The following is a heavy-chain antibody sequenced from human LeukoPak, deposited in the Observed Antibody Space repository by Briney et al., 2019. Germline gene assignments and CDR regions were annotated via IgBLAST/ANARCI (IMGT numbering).Heavy chain of an antibody. CDR1: GFTVSSNY. CDR3: AKGIAAAGTMVVASYYGMDV. J-gene: IGHJ6*02. Sequence: QPGGSLRLSCAASGFTVSSNYMSWVRQAPGKGLEWVSVIYSGGSTYYADSVKGRFTISRDNSKNTLYLQMNSLRAEDTAVYYCAKGIAAAGTMVVASYYGMDVWGQGTTVTVSS. CDR2: IYSGGST. D-gene: IGHD6-13*01. V-gene: IGHV3-66*01.